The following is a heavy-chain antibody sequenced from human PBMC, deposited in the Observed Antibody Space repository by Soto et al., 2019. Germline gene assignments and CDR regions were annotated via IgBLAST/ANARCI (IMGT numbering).Heavy chain of an antibody. J-gene: IGHJ4*02. CDR2: IYHSGST. Sequence: QLQLQESGSGLVKPSQTLSLTCAVSGGSISSGGYSWSWIRQPPGKGLEWIGYIYHSGSTYYNPSLKSRVTLSVDRSKNQFSLKLSSVTAADTAVYYCARAYGSGGYYFDYWGQGTLVTVSS. CDR1: GGSISSGGYS. CDR3: ARAYGSGGYYFDY. V-gene: IGHV4-30-2*01. D-gene: IGHD3-10*01.